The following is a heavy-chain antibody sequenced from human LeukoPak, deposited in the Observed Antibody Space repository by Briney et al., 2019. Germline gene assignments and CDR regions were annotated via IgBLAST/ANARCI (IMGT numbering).Heavy chain of an antibody. CDR2: ISAYNGNT. CDR1: GYTFTTYG. D-gene: IGHD1-26*01. J-gene: IGHJ4*02. Sequence: ASVKVSCKASGYTFTTYGISWVRQAPGQGLEWMGWISAYNGNTNYAQKFQGRVTMTRDTSISTAYMELSRLRSDDTAVYYCARVMPGVGATFFYWGQGTLVTVSS. V-gene: IGHV1-18*01. CDR3: ARVMPGVGATFFY.